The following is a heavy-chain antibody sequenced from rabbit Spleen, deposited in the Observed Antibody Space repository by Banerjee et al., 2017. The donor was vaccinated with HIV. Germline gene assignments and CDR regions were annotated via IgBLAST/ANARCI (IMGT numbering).Heavy chain of an antibody. J-gene: IGHJ6*01. V-gene: IGHV1S40*01. CDR2: IDVSSGRST. D-gene: IGHD1-1*01. Sequence: SVAESGGGLLKPGASLTLTRTASGLDVRSCYWICWVRQAPGRGLEWIACIDVSSGRSTHYASWAKGRFTISKASSTTVDLKMISLTAADTATYFCARDSSSSFSSYGMDLWGQGTLVTVS. CDR3: ARDSSSSFSSYGMDL. CDR1: GLDVRSCYW.